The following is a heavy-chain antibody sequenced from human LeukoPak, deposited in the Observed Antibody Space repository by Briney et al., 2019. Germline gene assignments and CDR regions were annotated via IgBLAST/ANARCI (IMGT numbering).Heavy chain of an antibody. CDR1: GYTFTGYY. CDR2: INPNSGGT. V-gene: IGHV1-2*02. CDR3: AREESGSYCHFDY. J-gene: IGHJ4*02. Sequence: ASVKVSCKASGYTFTGYYMHWVRQAPGQGLEWMGWINPNSGGTNYAQKFQGRVTMTRDTSISTAYMELSRLRSDDTAVYYCAREESGSYCHFDYWGQGTLVTVSS. D-gene: IGHD1-26*01.